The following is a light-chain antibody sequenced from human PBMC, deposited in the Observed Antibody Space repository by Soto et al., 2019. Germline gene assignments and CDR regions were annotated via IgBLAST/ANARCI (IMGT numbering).Light chain of an antibody. CDR1: QDISNY. CDR3: QHYDSLPPLT. CDR2: DAS. V-gene: IGKV1-33*01. J-gene: IGKJ4*01. Sequence: IQMTQSPPSLSASVGDRVTITCQASQDISNYLNWYQQKPGKAPKLLIYDASNLETGVPSSLSGSGSGTDFTFTISSLQPEDIATYYCQHYDSLPPLTFGGGAKVEIK.